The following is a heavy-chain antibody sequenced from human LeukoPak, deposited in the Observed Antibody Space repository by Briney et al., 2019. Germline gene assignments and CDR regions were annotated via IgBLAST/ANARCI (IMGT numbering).Heavy chain of an antibody. V-gene: IGHV3-7*05. J-gene: IGHJ4*02. CDR3: ARVRYCSGGGCRYFDY. CDR2: MKQDGSEK. CDR1: GFSFSDSW. Sequence: GGSLRLSCAASGFSFSDSWMSWVRQTPGKGLEWVANMKQDGSEKYYVGSVKGRFTISRDNAKNSLYLQMNSLRAEDTAVYYCARVRYCSGGGCRYFDYWGQGTLVTVSS. D-gene: IGHD2-15*01.